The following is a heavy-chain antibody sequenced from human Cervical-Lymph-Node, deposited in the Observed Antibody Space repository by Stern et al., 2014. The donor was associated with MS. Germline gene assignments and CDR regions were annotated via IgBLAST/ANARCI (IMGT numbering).Heavy chain of an antibody. D-gene: IGHD6-13*01. J-gene: IGHJ4*02. Sequence: MQLVESGAEVKKPGSSVKVSCKASGGTFSSYAISWVRQAPGQGLEWMGGIIPIFGTGNYAQKIQGMVTVTAEESTSTAYMELSSLRSEDTAVYYCVFAAAVHPTSDYRGQGTLVTVSS. CDR3: VFAAAVHPTSDY. CDR2: IIPIFGTG. V-gene: IGHV1-69*01. CDR1: GGTFSSYA.